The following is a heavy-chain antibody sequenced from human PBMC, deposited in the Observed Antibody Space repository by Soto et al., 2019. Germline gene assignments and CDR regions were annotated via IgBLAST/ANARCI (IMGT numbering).Heavy chain of an antibody. Sequence: SETLSLTCTVSGGSISSYYWSWIRQPPGKGLEWIGYIYYSGSTNYNPSLKSRVTISVDTSKNQFSLKLSSVTAADTAVYYCARGADFWSGYFPFDYWGQGTLVTVSS. D-gene: IGHD3-3*01. J-gene: IGHJ4*02. CDR2: IYYSGST. CDR1: GGSISSYY. V-gene: IGHV4-59*01. CDR3: ARGADFWSGYFPFDY.